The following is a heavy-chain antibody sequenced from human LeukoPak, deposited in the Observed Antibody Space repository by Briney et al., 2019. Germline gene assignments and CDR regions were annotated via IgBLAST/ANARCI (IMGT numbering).Heavy chain of an antibody. CDR2: IGPDGGTT. D-gene: IGHD6-13*01. V-gene: IGHV3-64*01. J-gene: IGHJ4*02. CDR3: ARGAQLTDY. Sequence: GGSLRLSCAASGFTFYTYGMHWVRQAPGRGLEYVSGIGPDGGTTYYANSVKGRFTISRDNSKYMLYLQMGSLTADDMAVYYCARGAQLTDYWGQGTLVTVSS. CDR1: GFTFYTYG.